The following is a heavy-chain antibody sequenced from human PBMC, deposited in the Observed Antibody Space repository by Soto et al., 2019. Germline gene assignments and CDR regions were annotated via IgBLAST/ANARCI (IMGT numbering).Heavy chain of an antibody. CDR1: GYTITSFD. V-gene: IGHV1-18*01. J-gene: IGHJ4*02. CDR2: ISTYNGNT. Sequence: QVQLVQSGAEVKKPGTSVKVSCKASGYTITSFDISSVRQAPRQGLEWRGWISTYNGNTNYAQNLQGRVTMTTDTSTSTAYMELRDLGSDDTAVYYCARDAVAGAENFDYWGQGTLVTVFS. CDR3: ARDAVAGAENFDY. D-gene: IGHD6-19*01.